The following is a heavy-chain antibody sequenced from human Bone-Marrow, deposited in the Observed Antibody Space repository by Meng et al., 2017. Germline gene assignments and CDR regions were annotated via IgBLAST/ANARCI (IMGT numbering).Heavy chain of an antibody. J-gene: IGHJ4*02. Sequence: SETLSLTCAVSGGSISSSNWWSWVRQPPGKGLEGIGEIYHSGSTNYNPSLKSRVTISVDKSKNQFSLKLSSVTAADTAVYYCASVSSGWYSDHYWGQGTLVTVSS. D-gene: IGHD6-19*01. CDR2: IYHSGST. CDR1: GGSISSSNW. CDR3: ASVSSGWYSDHY. V-gene: IGHV4-4*02.